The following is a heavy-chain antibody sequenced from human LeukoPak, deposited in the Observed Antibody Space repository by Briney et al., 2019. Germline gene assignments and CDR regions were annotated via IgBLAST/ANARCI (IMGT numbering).Heavy chain of an antibody. V-gene: IGHV1-18*01. J-gene: IGHJ5*02. CDR1: GYTSTNYG. CDR2: ISINRGNT. CDR3: ARPTSNYCSGGSCGQGGDWFDP. Sequence: GASVKVSCKASGYTSTNYGISWVRQAPGQGLEWMGWISINRGNTNYAQKFQGRVSMTTDTSTSTAYMELSSLRSEDTAVYYCARPTSNYCSGGSCGQGGDWFDPWGQGTLVTVSS. D-gene: IGHD2-15*01.